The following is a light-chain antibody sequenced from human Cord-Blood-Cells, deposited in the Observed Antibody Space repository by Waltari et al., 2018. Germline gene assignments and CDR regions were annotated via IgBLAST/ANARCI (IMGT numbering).Light chain of an antibody. CDR1: QSVSSN. J-gene: IGKJ4*01. CDR2: GAS. V-gene: IGKV3-15*01. CDR3: QQYNNWPPLT. Sequence: EIVMTQSPATLSVSPGERATLSCRASQSVSSNLAWYQKKPGQAPRLLIYGASTRATGIPARFSGSASWTEFTLTISSLQSEDFAVYYCQQYNNWPPLTFGGGTKVEIK.